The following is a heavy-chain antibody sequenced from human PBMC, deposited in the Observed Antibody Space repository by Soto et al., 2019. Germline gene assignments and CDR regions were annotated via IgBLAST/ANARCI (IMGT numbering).Heavy chain of an antibody. Sequence: QAQLVESGGGVVQPGTSLRLSCAASGFIFGSFGIHWVRQAAGKGLEWVATVSYDGSKEYYADSVKGRFTMSRDYSKNTAFLQMNSLGADDTAVYYCATDQFAGSISSFGAFDVWGQGTMVTVSS. CDR3: ATDQFAGSISSFGAFDV. CDR1: GFIFGSFG. D-gene: IGHD6-6*01. V-gene: IGHV3-30*14. J-gene: IGHJ3*01. CDR2: VSYDGSKE.